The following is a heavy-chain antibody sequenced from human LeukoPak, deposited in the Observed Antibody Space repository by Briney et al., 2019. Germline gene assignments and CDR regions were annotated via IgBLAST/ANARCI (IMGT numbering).Heavy chain of an antibody. D-gene: IGHD3-22*01. CDR2: IYPGDSDT. Sequence: GESLKISCKGSGYSFSNYWIGWVRQMPGKGLEWMGIIYPGDSDTRYSPSFQGQVTISADKSISTAYLQWSSLKASDTAMYYCARLAFYDSSGYYYVGGWFDPWGQGTLVTVSS. CDR1: GYSFSNYW. CDR3: ARLAFYDSSGYYYVGGWFDP. J-gene: IGHJ5*02. V-gene: IGHV5-51*01.